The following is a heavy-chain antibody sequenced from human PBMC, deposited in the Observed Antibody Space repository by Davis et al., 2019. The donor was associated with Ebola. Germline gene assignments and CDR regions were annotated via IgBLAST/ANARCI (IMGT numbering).Heavy chain of an antibody. V-gene: IGHV1-18*01. CDR2: ISAYNGNT. CDR3: ARDFPIVVVVAATSYYYGMEG. D-gene: IGHD2-15*01. CDR1: GGTFSSYA. Sequence: ASVKVSCKASGGTFSSYAISWVRQAPGQGLEWMGWISAYNGNTNYAQKLQGRVTMTTDTSTSPAYMALRRLRSDDTAVYYCARDFPIVVVVAATSYYYGMEGWGQGTTVTVSS. J-gene: IGHJ6*02.